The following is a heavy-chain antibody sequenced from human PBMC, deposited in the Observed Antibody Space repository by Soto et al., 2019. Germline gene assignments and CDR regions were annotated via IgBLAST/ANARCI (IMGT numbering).Heavy chain of an antibody. J-gene: IGHJ6*02. CDR1: GFTFSSYS. CDR2: ISSSSSYI. D-gene: IGHD3-10*01. CDR3: ASTLLLWFGEFTPEPVYGMDV. Sequence: GGSLRLSCAASGFTFSSYSMNWVRQAPGKGLEWVSSISSSSSYIYYADSVKGRFTISRDNAKNSLYLQMNSLRAEDTAVYYCASTLLLWFGEFTPEPVYGMDVWGQGTTVTVSS. V-gene: IGHV3-21*01.